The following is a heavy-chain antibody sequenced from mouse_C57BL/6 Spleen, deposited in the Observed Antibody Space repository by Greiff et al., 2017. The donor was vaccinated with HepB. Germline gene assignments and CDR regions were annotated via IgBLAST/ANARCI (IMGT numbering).Heavy chain of an antibody. V-gene: IGHV14-4*01. CDR3: TTGYYSTPY. CDR1: GFNIKDDY. CDR2: IDPENGDT. D-gene: IGHD2-5*01. Sequence: VQLQQSGAELARPGASVKLSCTASGFNIKDDYMHWVKQRPEQGLEWIGWIDPENGDTEYASKFQGKATITADTSSNTAYLQLSSLTSEDTAVYYCTTGYYSTPYWGQGTLVTVSA. J-gene: IGHJ3*01.